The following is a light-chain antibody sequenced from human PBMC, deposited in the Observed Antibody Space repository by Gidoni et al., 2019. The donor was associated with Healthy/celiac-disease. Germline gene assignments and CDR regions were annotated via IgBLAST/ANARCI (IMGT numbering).Light chain of an antibody. CDR3: QQYNSYTWT. J-gene: IGKJ1*01. V-gene: IGKV1-5*03. Sequence: DTQMKQSASTLSASVGDRVTITCRASQSISSWLAWYQQKPGKAPKLLIYKASSLESGVPSRFSGSGSGTEFTLTISSLQPDDFATYYCQQYNSYTWTFGQGTKVEIK. CDR1: QSISSW. CDR2: KAS.